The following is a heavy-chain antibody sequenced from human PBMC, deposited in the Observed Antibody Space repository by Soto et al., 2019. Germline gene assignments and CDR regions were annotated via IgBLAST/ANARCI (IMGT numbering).Heavy chain of an antibody. Sequence: SETLSLTCTVSGVSVSSGSYYWSWIRQPPGKGLEWIGSLYYSGSTNYTPSLKSRVTMSVDTSTNQFSLKLNSVTAADTVVYYCTRHEGGAAADRPLDYWGQGTLVTVSS. CDR3: TRHEGGAAADRPLDY. CDR1: GVSVSSGSYY. V-gene: IGHV4-39*01. J-gene: IGHJ4*02. CDR2: LYYSGST. D-gene: IGHD6-13*01.